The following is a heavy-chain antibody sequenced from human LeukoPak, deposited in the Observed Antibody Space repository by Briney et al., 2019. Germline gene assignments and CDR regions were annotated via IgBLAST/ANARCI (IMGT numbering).Heavy chain of an antibody. J-gene: IGHJ4*02. CDR2: IKQDGSEK. V-gene: IGHV3-7*01. CDR3: AREVSRYSSGWHQGY. D-gene: IGHD6-19*01. CDR1: GFTFSSYW. Sequence: GGSLRLSCAASGFTFSSYWMSWVRQAPGKGLERVANIKQDGSEKYYVDSVKGRFTISRDNAKNSLYLQMNSLRAEDTAVYYCAREVSRYSSGWHQGYWGQGTLVTVSS.